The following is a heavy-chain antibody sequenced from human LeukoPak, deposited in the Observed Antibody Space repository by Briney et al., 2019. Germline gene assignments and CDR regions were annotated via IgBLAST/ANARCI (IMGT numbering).Heavy chain of an antibody. J-gene: IGHJ3*02. CDR2: ISSSGSTI. CDR3: ARDAEQWLFAFDI. CDR1: GFTFSRYS. V-gene: IGHV3-48*04. Sequence: GGSLRLSCAVSGFTFSRYSMNWVRQAPGKGLEWVSYISSSGSTIYYADSVKGRFTISRDNAKNSLYLQMNSLRAEDTAVYYCARDAEQWLFAFDIWGQGTMVTVSS. D-gene: IGHD6-19*01.